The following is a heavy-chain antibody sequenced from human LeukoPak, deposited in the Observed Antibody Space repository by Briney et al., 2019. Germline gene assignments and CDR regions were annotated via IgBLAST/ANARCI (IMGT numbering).Heavy chain of an antibody. D-gene: IGHD2-2*01. CDR3: AIGGDSSTSCYRCFNY. CDR2: IYPDDSDT. J-gene: IGHJ4*02. Sequence: GEPLKISCEGSGYSFTNYWIGWVRQMPGKGLEWMGIIYPDDSDTRYSPSFQGQVTISADKSIGTAYLQWSSLKASDTAMYYCAIGGDSSTSCYRCFNYWGQGTLVTVSS. CDR1: GYSFTNYW. V-gene: IGHV5-51*01.